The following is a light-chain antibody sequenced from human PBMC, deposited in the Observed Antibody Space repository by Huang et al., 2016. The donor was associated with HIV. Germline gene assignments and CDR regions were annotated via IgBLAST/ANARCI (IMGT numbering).Light chain of an antibody. J-gene: IGKJ1*01. CDR2: GAS. CDR1: QSVSSS. Sequence: IVMTQSPATLSVSPGERATLSCTASQSVSSSLAWYQQIPGQAPRLLSYGASTRATGIPARFSGSGSGTEFTLTITSLQSEDFAVYYCQQYSSWPPWTFGQGTKVEVK. CDR3: QQYSSWPPWT. V-gene: IGKV3-15*01.